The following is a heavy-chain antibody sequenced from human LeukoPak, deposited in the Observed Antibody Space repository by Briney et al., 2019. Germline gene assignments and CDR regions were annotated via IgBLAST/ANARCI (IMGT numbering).Heavy chain of an antibody. CDR3: ARVGYAILPGYYDPLDY. J-gene: IGHJ4*02. CDR2: IDHSGST. D-gene: IGHD3-9*01. CDR1: VYSISSCYY. V-gene: IGHV4-38-2*02. Sequence: PPETLSLTCTVSVYSISSCYYWGSIRQPPGNGLGWIGSIDHSGSTYYDPSLKSRVTISIDTAKTQFSLQLSSVPDDDTAVYYCARVGYAILPGYYDPLDYWGKGTLVTVSS.